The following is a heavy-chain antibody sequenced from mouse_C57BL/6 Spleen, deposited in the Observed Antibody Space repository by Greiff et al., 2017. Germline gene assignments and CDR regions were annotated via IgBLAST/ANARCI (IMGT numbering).Heavy chain of an antibody. CDR1: GYAFSSSW. V-gene: IGHV1-82*01. D-gene: IGHD1-1*01. CDR2: NYPGDGDN. Sequence: QVQLQQSGPELVKPGASVKISCKASGYAFSSSWLNWVKQRPGRGLEVIGRNYPGDGDNNYNGTFKGKATLTADKSSSPAYMQLSSLTSEDSAVYFCARGALNYDGPHYFDYWGQGTTLTVSS. CDR3: ARGALNYDGPHYFDY. J-gene: IGHJ2*01.